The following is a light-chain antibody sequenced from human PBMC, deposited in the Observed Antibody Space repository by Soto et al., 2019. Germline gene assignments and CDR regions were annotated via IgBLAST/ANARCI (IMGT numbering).Light chain of an antibody. CDR3: QQYNNWPRT. CDR2: GAS. CDR1: RTVHSN. Sequence: VITQSASTVSVSPGDRVTLSCRASRTVHSNVAWYQHKPGQAPRLLIYGASFRATGMPARFSGSGFGTEFTLTISSLQSEDFAVYYCQQYNNWPRTFGQGTKVDI. J-gene: IGKJ1*01. V-gene: IGKV3-15*01.